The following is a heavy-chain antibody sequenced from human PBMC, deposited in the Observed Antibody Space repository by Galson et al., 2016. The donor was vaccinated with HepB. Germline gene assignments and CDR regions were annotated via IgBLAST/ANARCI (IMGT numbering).Heavy chain of an antibody. V-gene: IGHV1-24*01. CDR1: GYSLTDLS. CDR2: FDPEDGET. CDR3: ATDRGGDYVLKSAPNY. Sequence: SVKVSCKVSGYSLTDLSVHWVRQAPGKGLEWMGGFDPEDGETIYAQRFQGRVSLTEDTSTDTAYMELSSLRSEDTAVYYCATDRGGDYVLKSAPNYWGQGTLVTVSS. D-gene: IGHD4-17*01. J-gene: IGHJ4*02.